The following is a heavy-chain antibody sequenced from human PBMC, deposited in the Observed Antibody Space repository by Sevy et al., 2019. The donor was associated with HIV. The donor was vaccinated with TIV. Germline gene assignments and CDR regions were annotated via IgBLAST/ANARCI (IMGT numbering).Heavy chain of an antibody. V-gene: IGHV3-21*01. CDR1: GFTFSSYS. D-gene: IGHD3-10*01. CDR2: ISSSSSYI. CDR3: ARDNYYGSGSYSH. Sequence: GGSLRPSCAASGFTFSSYSMNWVRQAPGKGLEWVSSISSSSSYIYYADSVKGRFTISRDNAKNSLYLQMNSLRAEDTAVYYCARDNYYGSGSYSHWGQGTLVTVSS. J-gene: IGHJ4*02.